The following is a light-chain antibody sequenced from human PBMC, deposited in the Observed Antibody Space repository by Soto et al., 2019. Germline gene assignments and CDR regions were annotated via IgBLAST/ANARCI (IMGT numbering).Light chain of an antibody. CDR2: VAS. V-gene: IGKV3-11*01. Sequence: EIVLTQSPATLSLSPGERATLSCRASQSVSSYFAWYQQKPGQAPRLLIYVASNRPTGIPARFSGSGSGTDFPLTISSLAPEDFAVYYCQHRSTLPLYTFGHGTKLQIK. J-gene: IGKJ2*01. CDR3: QHRSTLPLYT. CDR1: QSVSSY.